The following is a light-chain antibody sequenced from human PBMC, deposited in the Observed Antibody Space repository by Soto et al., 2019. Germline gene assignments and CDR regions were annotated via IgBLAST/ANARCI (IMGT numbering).Light chain of an antibody. V-gene: IGKV3-11*01. CDR3: QERGRWPRAT. J-gene: IGKJ4*01. CDR1: QNVGLN. Sequence: EMVLTQSPATLSLSPGESATLSCRASQNVGLNFAWYQQKSGQPPRLLIHTASSMATGIPARFSGSGSRTDFPLTIRSLEPEDIAVYYCQERGRWPRATFGGGTKVEMK. CDR2: TAS.